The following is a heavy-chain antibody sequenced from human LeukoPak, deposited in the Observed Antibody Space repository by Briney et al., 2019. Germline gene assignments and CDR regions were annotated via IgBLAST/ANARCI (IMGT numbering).Heavy chain of an antibody. CDR2: IYHSGST. V-gene: IGHV4-4*02. J-gene: IGHJ4*02. CDR3: ARGAAAGTFMWGGPGIFDY. CDR1: GGSISSSNW. D-gene: IGHD6-13*01. Sequence: PSETLSLTCGVSGGSISSSNWWSWVRQPPGKGLEWIGEIYHSGSTNYNPSLKSRVTISVDTSKNQFSLKLSSVTAADTAVYHCARGAAAGTFMWGGPGIFDYWGQGTLVTVSS.